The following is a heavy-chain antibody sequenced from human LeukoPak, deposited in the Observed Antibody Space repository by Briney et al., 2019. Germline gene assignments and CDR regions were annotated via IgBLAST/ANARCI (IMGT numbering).Heavy chain of an antibody. CDR3: ARDKSGNSGGYSYFDY. CDR1: GYTFTGYY. V-gene: IGHV1-2*02. Sequence: ASVKVSCKASGYTFTGYYMHWVRQAPGQGLEWMGWINTNSGGTNYAQKFQGRVTMTRDTSISTAYMELSRLRSDDTAAYDFARDKSGNSGGYSYFDYWGQGTLVTVSS. D-gene: IGHD6-19*01. J-gene: IGHJ4*02. CDR2: INTNSGGT.